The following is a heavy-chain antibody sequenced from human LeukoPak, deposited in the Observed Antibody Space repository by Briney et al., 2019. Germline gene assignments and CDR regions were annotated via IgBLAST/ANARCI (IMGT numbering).Heavy chain of an antibody. J-gene: IGHJ1*01. D-gene: IGHD4-17*01. Sequence: ASVTVSCKASGGTFINYSISWVRQAPGQGLEWMGKIIPILGVENYAQKFQGRVTMTADKSTNTAYMELSSLTSDDTAVYYCARAPSDYADDGLAGSDSEYFPHWGQGTQVTVSS. CDR2: IIPILGVE. CDR1: GGTFINYS. CDR3: ARAPSDYADDGLAGSDSEYFPH. V-gene: IGHV1-69*04.